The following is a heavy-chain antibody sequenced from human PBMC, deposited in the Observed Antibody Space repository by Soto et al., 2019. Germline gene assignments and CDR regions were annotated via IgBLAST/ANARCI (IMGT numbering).Heavy chain of an antibody. D-gene: IGHD2-2*01. Sequence: ASVKVSCKASGGTFSSYAISWVRQAPGQGLEWMGGIIPIFGTANYAQKFQGRVTITADESTSTAYMELSSLRSEDTAVYYCAREPVVPAARCAYYYYGMDVWGQGTKVTVSS. CDR3: AREPVVPAARCAYYYYGMDV. J-gene: IGHJ6*02. V-gene: IGHV1-69*13. CDR1: GGTFSSYA. CDR2: IIPIFGTA.